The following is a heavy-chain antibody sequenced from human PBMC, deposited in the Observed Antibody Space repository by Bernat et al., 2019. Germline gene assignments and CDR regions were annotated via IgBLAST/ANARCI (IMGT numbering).Heavy chain of an antibody. CDR2: IYHSGST. Sequence: QVQLQESGPGLVKPSETLSLTCAVSGYSISSGYYWGWIRQPPGKGLEWIGSIYHSGSTYYNPSLKSRVTISVDTSKNQFSLKLSSVTAADTAVYYCAKPYGLYNWNDRGPFDYWGQGTLVTVSS. D-gene: IGHD1-1*01. V-gene: IGHV4-38-2*01. J-gene: IGHJ4*02. CDR3: AKPYGLYNWNDRGPFDY. CDR1: GYSISSGYY.